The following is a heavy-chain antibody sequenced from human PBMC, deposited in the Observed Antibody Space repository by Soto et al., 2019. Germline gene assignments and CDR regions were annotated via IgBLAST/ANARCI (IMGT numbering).Heavy chain of an antibody. CDR1: GFTFSSYW. J-gene: IGHJ4*02. CDR3: ARDLGGSSSWPFDY. D-gene: IGHD6-13*01. V-gene: IGHV3-7*01. Sequence: RRLSCAASGFTFSSYWMSRVRQAPGKGLEWVANIKQDGSEKYYADSVKGRLTISRDNSKNTLYLQMNSLRAEDTAVYYCARDLGGSSSWPFDYWGQGTLVTVYS. CDR2: IKQDGSEK.